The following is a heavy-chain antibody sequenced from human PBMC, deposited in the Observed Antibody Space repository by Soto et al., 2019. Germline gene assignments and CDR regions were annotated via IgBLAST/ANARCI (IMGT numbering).Heavy chain of an antibody. CDR2: ISSDGYI. CDR3: ARGTTVYTYGSTGMDV. V-gene: IGHV3-21*01. D-gene: IGHD5-18*01. CDR1: GFTFSSYG. Sequence: EVQLVESGGGLVKPGGSLRLSCAASGFTFSSYGMHWVRQAPGKGLEWVSSISSDGYIYYADSVRGRFTISRDNAKNSLYLQMNSLRAEDTAVYYCARGTTVYTYGSTGMDVWGQGTTVTVSS. J-gene: IGHJ6*02.